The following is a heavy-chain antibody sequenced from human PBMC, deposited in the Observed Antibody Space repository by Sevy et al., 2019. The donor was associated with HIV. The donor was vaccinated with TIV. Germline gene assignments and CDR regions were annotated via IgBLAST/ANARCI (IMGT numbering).Heavy chain of an antibody. D-gene: IGHD5-12*01. V-gene: IGHV1-46*01. CDR3: ARQVATIREYYYYGMDV. CDR1: GYTFTSYY. Sequence: ASVKVSCKASGYTFTSYYMHWVRQAPGQGLEWMGIINPSGGSTSYAQKFQGRVTMTRDTSTSTVYMELSSLRSEDTAGYYCARQVATIREYYYYGMDVWGQGTTGTVSS. CDR2: INPSGGST. J-gene: IGHJ6*02.